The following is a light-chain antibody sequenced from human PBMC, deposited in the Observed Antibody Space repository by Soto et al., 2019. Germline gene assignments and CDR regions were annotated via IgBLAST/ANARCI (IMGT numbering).Light chain of an antibody. CDR3: QSYDSSLSGSV. Sequence: QSALTQPPSVSGAPGQRVTISCTGSSSNIGAGYDVHWYQQHPGTAPKLLIYRNSNRPSGVPDRFSGSKSGTSASLAITGLQAEDEADYYCQSYDSSLSGSVFGGGTKLTVL. CDR1: SSNIGAGYD. J-gene: IGLJ3*02. CDR2: RNS. V-gene: IGLV1-40*01.